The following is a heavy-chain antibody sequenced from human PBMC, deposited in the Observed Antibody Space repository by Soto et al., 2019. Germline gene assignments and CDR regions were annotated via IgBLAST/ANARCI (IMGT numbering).Heavy chain of an antibody. Sequence: GGSLRLSCAASGFTFSSYSMNWVRQSPGKGLEWVSSISSSSSYIYYADSVKGRFTISRDNAKNSLYLQMNSLRAEDTAVYYCAREYYYDSSGHYYYYGMDVWGQGTTVTVSS. V-gene: IGHV3-21*01. D-gene: IGHD3-22*01. CDR2: ISSSSSYI. CDR3: AREYYYDSSGHYYYYGMDV. J-gene: IGHJ6*02. CDR1: GFTFSSYS.